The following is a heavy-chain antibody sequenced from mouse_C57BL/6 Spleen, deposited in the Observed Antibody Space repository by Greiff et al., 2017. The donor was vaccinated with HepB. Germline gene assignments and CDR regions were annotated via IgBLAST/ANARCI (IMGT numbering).Heavy chain of an antibody. CDR2: IHPNSGST. J-gene: IGHJ4*01. V-gene: IGHV1-64*01. Sequence: VQLQQSGAELVKPGASVKLSCKASGYTFTSYWMHWVKQRPGQGLEWIGMIHPNSGSTNYNEKFKSKATLTVDKSSSTAYMQLSSLTSEDSAVYYCARSRADYYGSSYYYAMDYWGQGTSVTVSS. CDR1: GYTFTSYW. D-gene: IGHD1-1*01. CDR3: ARSRADYYGSSYYYAMDY.